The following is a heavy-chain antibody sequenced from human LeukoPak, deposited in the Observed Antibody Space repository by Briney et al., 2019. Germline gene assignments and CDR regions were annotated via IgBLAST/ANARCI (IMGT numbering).Heavy chain of an antibody. Sequence: ASVKVSCKASGYTFTSYDINWVRQATGQGLEWMGWMNPNSGNTGYAQKFQGRVTMTRNTSISTAYMELRSLRSDDTAVYYCARDLGRGDYGDLLGPLYYFDYWGQGTLVTVSS. CDR3: ARDLGRGDYGDLLGPLYYFDY. CDR1: GYTFTSYD. CDR2: MNPNSGNT. V-gene: IGHV1-8*01. J-gene: IGHJ4*02. D-gene: IGHD4-17*01.